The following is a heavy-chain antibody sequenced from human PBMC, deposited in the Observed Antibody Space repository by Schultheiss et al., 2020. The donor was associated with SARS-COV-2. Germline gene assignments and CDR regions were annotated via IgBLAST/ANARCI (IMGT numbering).Heavy chain of an antibody. D-gene: IGHD1-26*01. CDR2: IYYSGST. CDR1: GGSFSGYY. V-gene: IGHV4-34*11. J-gene: IGHJ3*02. Sequence: SETLSLTCAVYGGSFSGYYWSWIRQPPGKGLEWIGYIYYSGSTNYNPSLKSRVTISVDTSKNQFSLKLSSVTAADTAVYYCAREDGSYLPDAFDIWDQGTMVTVSS. CDR3: AREDGSYLPDAFDI.